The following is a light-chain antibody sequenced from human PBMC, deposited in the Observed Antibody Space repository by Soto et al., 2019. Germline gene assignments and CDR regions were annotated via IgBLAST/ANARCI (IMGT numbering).Light chain of an antibody. CDR3: QHYNSYSEA. Sequence: IHMTQSPSTLSASVGDRVTITCLASQSISSWLAWYQQKPGKAPKLLIYKASTLKSGVPSRFSGSGSGTECTLTISSLQPDDFATYYCQHYNSYSEAFGQGTKV. CDR2: KAS. CDR1: QSISSW. V-gene: IGKV1-5*03. J-gene: IGKJ1*01.